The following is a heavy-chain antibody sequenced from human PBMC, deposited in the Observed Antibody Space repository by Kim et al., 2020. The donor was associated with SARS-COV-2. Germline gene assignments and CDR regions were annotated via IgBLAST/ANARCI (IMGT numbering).Heavy chain of an antibody. CDR3: AKFIAARPQGLMYYYYYGMDV. D-gene: IGHD6-6*01. V-gene: IGHV3-23*01. J-gene: IGHJ6*02. CDR2: ISGSGGST. CDR1: GFTFSSYA. Sequence: GGSLRLSCAASGFTFSSYAMSWVRQAPGKGLEWVSAISGSGGSTYYADSVKGRFTISRDNSKNTLYLQMNSLRAEDTAVYYCAKFIAARPQGLMYYYYYGMDVWGQGTTVTVSS.